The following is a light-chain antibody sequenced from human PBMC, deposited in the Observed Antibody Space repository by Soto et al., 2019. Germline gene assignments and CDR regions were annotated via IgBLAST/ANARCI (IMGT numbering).Light chain of an antibody. CDR3: QQYGSSPGT. Sequence: EIVLTQSSGTLSLSPGERATLSCRASQSVSSSYLAWYQQKPGQAPRLLIYGASSRATGIPDRFSGSGSGTDFTLTISRLEPEDFAVYYCQQYGSSPGTFGKGTKVEIK. V-gene: IGKV3-20*01. CDR1: QSVSSSY. J-gene: IGKJ1*01. CDR2: GAS.